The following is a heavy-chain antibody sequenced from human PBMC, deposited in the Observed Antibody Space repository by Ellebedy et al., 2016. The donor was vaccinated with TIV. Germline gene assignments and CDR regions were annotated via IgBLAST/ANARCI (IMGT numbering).Heavy chain of an antibody. V-gene: IGHV2-70*11. CDR1: GFSLSTSGMC. CDR2: IDWDDDK. Sequence: SGPTLVKPTQTLTLTCTFSGFSLSTSGMCVSWIRQPPGKALEWLARIDWDDDKYYSTSLKTRLTISKDTSKNQVVLTMTSMDPVDTATYYCARMAHGDYRGDFDYWGQGTLVTVSS. CDR3: ARMAHGDYRGDFDY. D-gene: IGHD4-17*01. J-gene: IGHJ4*02.